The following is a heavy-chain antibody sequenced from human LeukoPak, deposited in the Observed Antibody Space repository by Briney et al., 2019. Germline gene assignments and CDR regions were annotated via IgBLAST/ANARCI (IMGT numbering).Heavy chain of an antibody. V-gene: IGHV4-34*01. CDR1: GGSFSGYY. CDR2: INHSGST. D-gene: IGHD2-2*01. Sequence: SQTLSLTCAVYGGSFSGYYWSWIRQPPGKGLEWIGEINHSGSTNYNPSLKSRVTISVDTSKNQFSLKLSSVTAADTAVYYCARCSLFSSTSCYDYWGQGTLVTVSS. CDR3: ARCSLFSSTSCYDY. J-gene: IGHJ4*02.